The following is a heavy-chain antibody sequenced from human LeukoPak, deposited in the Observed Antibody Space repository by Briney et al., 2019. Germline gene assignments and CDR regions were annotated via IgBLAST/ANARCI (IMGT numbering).Heavy chain of an antibody. V-gene: IGHV4-59*01. CDR2: IYYSGST. CDR3: ARGGYYDLWSGYWFDP. J-gene: IGHJ5*02. CDR1: GGSISSYY. Sequence: SETLSLTCTVSGGSISSYYWSWIRQPPGKGLEWIGYIYYSGSTNYNPSLKSRVTISVDTSKNQFSLKLSSVTAADTAVYYCARGGYYDLWSGYWFDPWGQGTLVTVSS. D-gene: IGHD3-3*01.